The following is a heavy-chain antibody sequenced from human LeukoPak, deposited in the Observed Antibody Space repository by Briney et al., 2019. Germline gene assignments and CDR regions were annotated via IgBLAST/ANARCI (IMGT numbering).Heavy chain of an antibody. Sequence: SETLSLTCTVSGGSMSSYYWNWIRQPPGKGLDWIGYIFSDESTDYNPSLKSRVTISVDTSMSQVFLQLTSVTAADTAVYYCARGSVTPDAGYWGPGTLVAVSS. J-gene: IGHJ4*02. V-gene: IGHV4-59*12. CDR3: ARGSVTPDAGY. D-gene: IGHD4-17*01. CDR2: IFSDEST. CDR1: GGSMSSYY.